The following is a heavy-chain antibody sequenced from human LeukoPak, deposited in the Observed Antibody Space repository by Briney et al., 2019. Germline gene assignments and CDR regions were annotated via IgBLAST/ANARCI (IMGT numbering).Heavy chain of an antibody. J-gene: IGHJ5*02. CDR3: VFFQAAGTWFDP. V-gene: IGHV3-74*01. D-gene: IGHD6-13*01. Sequence: GGSLRLSCGASGFTFSSYWMHWVRQAPGKGLVWVSRINTDGSSTSYADSVKGRFTISRDNAKNTLYLQMNSLRAEDTAVYYCVFFQAAGTWFDPWGEGTLVTVSS. CDR2: INTDGSST. CDR1: GFTFSSYW.